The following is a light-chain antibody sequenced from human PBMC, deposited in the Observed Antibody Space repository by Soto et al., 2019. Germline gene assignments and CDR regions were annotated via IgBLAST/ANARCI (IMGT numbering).Light chain of an antibody. Sequence: IQLTQSPSSLSASVGDRVTITCRASQDISSYLAWYQQKPGKAPKLLIYLESTLHSGVPSSFSGSGSGTDFSLTISSLQPEDAATYYCQSLNRFPHSFGGGTKVDIK. CDR1: QDISSY. V-gene: IGKV1-9*01. J-gene: IGKJ4*01. CDR2: LES. CDR3: QSLNRFPHS.